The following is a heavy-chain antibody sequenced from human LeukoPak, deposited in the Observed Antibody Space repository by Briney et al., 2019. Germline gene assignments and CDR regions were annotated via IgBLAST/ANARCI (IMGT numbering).Heavy chain of an antibody. V-gene: IGHV3-23*01. CDR3: ARGYYDILTGLGY. Sequence: PGGCLRLSCAASQPTFNNYAMNWVRQAPGRGLEWVSGISATGDNTYYADSVKGRFTISRDNSKSTLYLQMNSLRVEDTAIYYCARGYYDILTGLGYWSEGTLVTVSS. CDR2: ISATGDNT. J-gene: IGHJ4*02. CDR1: QPTFNNYA. D-gene: IGHD3-9*01.